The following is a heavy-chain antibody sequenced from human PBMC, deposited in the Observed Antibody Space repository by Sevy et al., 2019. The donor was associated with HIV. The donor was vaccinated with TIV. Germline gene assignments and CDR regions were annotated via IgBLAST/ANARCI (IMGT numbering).Heavy chain of an antibody. J-gene: IGHJ3*02. CDR3: ATPNSGSFFDAFDI. D-gene: IGHD1-26*01. CDR2: ISAYNGNT. CDR1: GYTFTSYG. Sequence: ASVKVSCKASGYTFTSYGISWVRQAPGQGLEWMGWISAYNGNTNYAQKLQGRVTMTTDTFTSTAYMELRSLRSDDTAVYYCATPNSGSFFDAFDIWGQGTMVTVSS. V-gene: IGHV1-18*01.